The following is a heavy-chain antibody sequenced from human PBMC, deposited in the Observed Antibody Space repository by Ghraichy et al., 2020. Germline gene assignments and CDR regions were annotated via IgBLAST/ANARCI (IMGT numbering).Heavy chain of an antibody. J-gene: IGHJ6*02. V-gene: IGHV4-31*03. CDR3: ARGTSSSAAYSMDV. CDR2: IYNTGST. Sequence: SLNISCTVSGASISSGGHFWSWIRQHPGKGLECIGHIYNTGSTYYNPSLKSRVSISVDTSKNQSYLKLSAVTAADTAVYYCARGTSSSAAYSMDVWGQGTTVTVSS. CDR1: GASISSGGHF. D-gene: IGHD6-6*01.